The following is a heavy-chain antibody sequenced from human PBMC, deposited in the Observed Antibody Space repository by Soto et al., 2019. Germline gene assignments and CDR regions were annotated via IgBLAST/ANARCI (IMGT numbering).Heavy chain of an antibody. Sequence: SETLSLTCTVSGGSISSSSYYWGWIRQPPGKGLEWIGSIYYSGSTYYNPSLKSRVTISVDTSKNQFSLKLSSVTAADTAVYYCARQYDFWSYNWFDPWGRGHLGTVSS. J-gene: IGHJ5*02. CDR3: ARQYDFWSYNWFDP. CDR1: GGSISSSSYY. V-gene: IGHV4-39*01. CDR2: IYYSGST. D-gene: IGHD3-3*01.